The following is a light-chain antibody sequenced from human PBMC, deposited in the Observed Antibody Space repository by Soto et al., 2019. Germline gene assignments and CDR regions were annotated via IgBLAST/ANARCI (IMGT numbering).Light chain of an antibody. CDR3: TSYSSSSTFYV. CDR2: QVT. J-gene: IGLJ1*01. CDR1: SSDIGGYYY. V-gene: IGLV2-14*01. Sequence: HSALTQPASVSGSPGQSITISCTGTSSDIGGYYYVSWYQHHPGKAPKLIIYQVTNRPSGVSHRFSGSKSGNTASLTISGLPAEDEADYYCTSYSSSSTFYVFGAGTKLTVL.